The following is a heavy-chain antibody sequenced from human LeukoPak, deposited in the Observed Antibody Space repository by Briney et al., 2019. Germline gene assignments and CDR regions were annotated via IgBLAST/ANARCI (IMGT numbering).Heavy chain of an antibody. D-gene: IGHD3-10*01. J-gene: IGHJ4*02. Sequence: PGGSLRLSCAAFGFHLSSYWMSWVRPAPGEGLEWVANIKQDGNEKYYVDSVKGRFTISRDNAKNSLYLQMSSLRAEDTAVYYCARSSLWFGEGVDYWGQGTLVTVSS. CDR3: ARSSLWFGEGVDY. CDR2: IKQDGNEK. CDR1: GFHLSSYW. V-gene: IGHV3-7*01.